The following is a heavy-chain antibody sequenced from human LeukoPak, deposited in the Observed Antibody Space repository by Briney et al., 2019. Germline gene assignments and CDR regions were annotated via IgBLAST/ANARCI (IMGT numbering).Heavy chain of an antibody. Sequence: GGSLRLSCAASGFTFSSHRMNWVRQAPGKGLEWVSYIRNSSSYIYYAHPVKGRFTISRDKATNSLYLQMRILSAKDTSVHYCVRVGYQAPNIDVCGKG. V-gene: IGHV3-21*01. J-gene: IGHJ6*03. CDR3: VRVGYQAPNIDV. CDR1: GFTFSSHR. CDR2: IRNSSSYI. D-gene: IGHD3-16*02.